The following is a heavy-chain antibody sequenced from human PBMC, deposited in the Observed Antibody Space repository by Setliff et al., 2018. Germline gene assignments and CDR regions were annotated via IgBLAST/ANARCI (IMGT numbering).Heavy chain of an antibody. Sequence: GASVKVSCKTSGYTFTNYGVSWVRQAPGQGLEWMGWISGYNGKTNYAQKVQGRVAMTTDTSTNTVYMELRSLRSDDTAVYFCVREYSGGGLTWGQGTMVTVSS. CDR2: ISGYNGKT. J-gene: IGHJ3*01. D-gene: IGHD1-26*01. CDR3: VREYSGGGLT. CDR1: GYTFTNYG. V-gene: IGHV1-18*01.